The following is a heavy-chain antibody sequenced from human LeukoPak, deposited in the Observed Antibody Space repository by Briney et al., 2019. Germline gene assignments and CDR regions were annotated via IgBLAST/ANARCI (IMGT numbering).Heavy chain of an antibody. D-gene: IGHD2-2*01. Sequence: SETLSLTCTVSGGSISSGDYYWSWIRQPPGKGLEWIGYIYYSGSTYYNPSLKSRVTISVDTSKNQFSLKLSSVTAAGTAVYYCARDPGGYCSSTSCPTWGQGTLVTVSS. V-gene: IGHV4-30-4*08. CDR1: GGSISSGDYY. J-gene: IGHJ4*02. CDR2: IYYSGST. CDR3: ARDPGGYCSSTSCPT.